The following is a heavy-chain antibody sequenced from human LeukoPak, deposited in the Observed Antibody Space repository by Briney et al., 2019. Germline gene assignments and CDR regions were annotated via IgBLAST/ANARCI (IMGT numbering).Heavy chain of an antibody. CDR1: GGSFSSYY. J-gene: IGHJ4*02. CDR2: IDQSGRT. D-gene: IGHD6-13*01. CDR3: ARNFPYSKLDY. Sequence: SETLSLTCAVYGGSFSSYYWSWIRQPPGKGLEWIGEIDQSGRTNYNPSLKSRVTISVDTSKSQFSLQLSSVTAADTAVYYCARNFPYSKLDYWGQGTLVTVSS. V-gene: IGHV4-34*01.